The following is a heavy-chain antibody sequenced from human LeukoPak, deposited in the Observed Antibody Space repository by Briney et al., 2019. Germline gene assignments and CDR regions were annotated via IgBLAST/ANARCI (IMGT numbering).Heavy chain of an antibody. D-gene: IGHD2-2*01. CDR3: AREYRGVPAADYYMDV. CDR2: IIPIFGTA. Sequence: SVKVSCKASGGTFSSYAISWVRQAPGQGLEWMGGIIPIFGTANCAQKFQGRVTITADESTSTAYMELSSLRYEDAAVYYCAREYRGVPAADYYMDVGGKGTTVTVSS. V-gene: IGHV1-69*13. J-gene: IGHJ6*03. CDR1: GGTFSSYA.